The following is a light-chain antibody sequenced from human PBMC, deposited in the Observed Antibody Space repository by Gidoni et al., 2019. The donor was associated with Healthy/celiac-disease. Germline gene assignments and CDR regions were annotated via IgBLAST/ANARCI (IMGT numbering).Light chain of an antibody. V-gene: IGKV3-11*01. Sequence: ELVLTQSPATLSLSRGERATLSCRARQSVRSYLAWYKQKPGQDTRLLIYDASNRATGIPARFSGSGSGTDFTLTISSLEPEDFAVYYCQQRINWPLTFGGGTKVEIK. CDR3: QQRINWPLT. CDR1: QSVRSY. J-gene: IGKJ4*01. CDR2: DAS.